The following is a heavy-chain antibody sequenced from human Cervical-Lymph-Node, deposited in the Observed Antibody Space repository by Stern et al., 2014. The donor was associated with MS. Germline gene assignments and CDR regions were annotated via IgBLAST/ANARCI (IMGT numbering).Heavy chain of an antibody. CDR1: GFTFSSYS. V-gene: IGHV3-21*01. D-gene: IGHD4-17*01. J-gene: IGHJ2*01. CDR3: ARDFYGDYWYFDL. CDR2: ISSSSSYI. Sequence: EVQLVESGGGLVKPGGSLRLSCAASGFTFSSYSMNWVRQAPGKGLEWVSFISSSSSYIYYADSVKGRLTISRDNAMNSLYLQMNSLRAEDTAVYYCARDFYGDYWYFDLWGRGPLVTVSS.